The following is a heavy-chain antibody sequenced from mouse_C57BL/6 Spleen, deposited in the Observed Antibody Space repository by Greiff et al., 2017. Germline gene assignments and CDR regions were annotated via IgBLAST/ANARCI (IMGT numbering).Heavy chain of an antibody. V-gene: IGHV1-39*01. J-gene: IGHJ4*01. Sequence: EVQLQESGPELVKPGASVKISCKASGYTFTDYNMNWVKQSPGKSLEWIGGINPNYGNTNYNEKFKGKATLTVDQSSSTAYMQLSSLTSEDSAVCYYDGEGSAYAIDYWGQGTSVTVSS. CDR3: DGEGSAYAIDY. CDR1: GYTFTDYN. CDR2: INPNYGNT. D-gene: IGHD2-3*01.